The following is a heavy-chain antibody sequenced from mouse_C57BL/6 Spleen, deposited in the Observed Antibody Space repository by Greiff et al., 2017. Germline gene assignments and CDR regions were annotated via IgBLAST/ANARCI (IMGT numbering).Heavy chain of an antibody. CDR3: TRLLGSTAY. D-gene: IGHD3-1*01. Sequence: VKLVESGAELVRPGASVTLSCKASGYTFTDYEMHWVKQTPVHGLEWIGAIDPETGGTAYNQKFKGKAIQTADKSSSTAYMELRSLTSEDSAVYYCTRLLGSTAYWGQGTLVTVSA. J-gene: IGHJ3*01. V-gene: IGHV1-15*01. CDR2: IDPETGGT. CDR1: GYTFTDYE.